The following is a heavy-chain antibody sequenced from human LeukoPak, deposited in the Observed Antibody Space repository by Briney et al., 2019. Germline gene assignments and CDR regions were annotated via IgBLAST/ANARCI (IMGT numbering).Heavy chain of an antibody. CDR2: IKQDGSEK. D-gene: IGHD3-3*01. CDR1: GFTFSSYW. Sequence: PGGSLRLSCAASGFTFSSYWMSWVRQAPGKGLEWVANIKQDGSEKYYVDSVKGRFTISRDNAKNSLYLQMNSLRAEDTAVYYCARALYDFWSGYYYYYGMDVWGQGTTVTVSS. J-gene: IGHJ6*02. V-gene: IGHV3-7*01. CDR3: ARALYDFWSGYYYYYGMDV.